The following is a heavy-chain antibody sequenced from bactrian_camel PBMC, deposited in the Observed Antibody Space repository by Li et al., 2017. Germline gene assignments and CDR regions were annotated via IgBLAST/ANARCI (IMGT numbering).Heavy chain of an antibody. J-gene: IGHJ4*01. D-gene: IGHD6*01. V-gene: IGHV3S31*01. Sequence: VQLVESGGGSVQDGGSLRLSCAASGYTYSSYCVGWFRQAPGKEREAVAAIYTAGGSTDYAVSVKGRFIISQDNAKNTLYLQMNSLKPEDTAMYYCAAQGGSWPSCLMAAYTYWGQGTQVTVS. CDR3: AAQGGSWPSCLMAAYTY. CDR1: GYTYSSYC. CDR2: IYTAGGST.